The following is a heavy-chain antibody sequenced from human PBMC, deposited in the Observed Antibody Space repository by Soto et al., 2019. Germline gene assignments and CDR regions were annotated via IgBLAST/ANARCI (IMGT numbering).Heavy chain of an antibody. CDR3: ARARSRYYFDY. Sequence: ASVKVSCNASGYTFTSYYMHWVRQAPGQGLEWMGIINPSGGSTSYAQKFQGRVTMTRDTSTSTVYMELSSLRSEDTAVYYCARARSRYYFDYWGQGTLVTVSS. CDR2: INPSGGST. V-gene: IGHV1-46*01. J-gene: IGHJ4*02. CDR1: GYTFTSYY.